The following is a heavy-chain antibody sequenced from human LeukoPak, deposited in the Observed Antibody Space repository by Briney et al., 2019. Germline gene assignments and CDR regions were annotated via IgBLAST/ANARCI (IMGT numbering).Heavy chain of an antibody. CDR2: IIPIFGTA. Sequence: GASVKVSCQASGGTFSSYAISWVRQAPGQGLEWMGGIIPIFGTANYAQKFLGRVTITADESTSTAYMELSSLRSEDTAVYYCARAEWELLDYWGQGTLVTVSS. CDR1: GGTFSSYA. CDR3: ARAEWELLDY. V-gene: IGHV1-69*01. D-gene: IGHD1-26*01. J-gene: IGHJ4*02.